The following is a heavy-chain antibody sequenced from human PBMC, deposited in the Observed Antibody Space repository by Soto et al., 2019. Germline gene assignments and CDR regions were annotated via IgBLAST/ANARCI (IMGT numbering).Heavy chain of an antibody. CDR3: AKDLSRPSTNIAAAGTARTEYFQH. D-gene: IGHD6-13*01. Sequence: QVQLVESGGGVVQPGRSLRLSCAASGFTFSSYGMHWVRQAPGKGLEWVAVISYDGSNKYYADSVKGRFTISRDNSKNTLYLQMNSLRAEDTAVYYCAKDLSRPSTNIAAAGTARTEYFQHWGQGTLVTVSS. V-gene: IGHV3-30*18. CDR1: GFTFSSYG. J-gene: IGHJ1*01. CDR2: ISYDGSNK.